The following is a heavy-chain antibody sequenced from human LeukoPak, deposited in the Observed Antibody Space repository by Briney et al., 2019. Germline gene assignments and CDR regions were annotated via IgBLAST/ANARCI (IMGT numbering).Heavy chain of an antibody. CDR3: ARVRYGSGRLFDY. J-gene: IGHJ4*02. D-gene: IGHD3-10*01. V-gene: IGHV4-39*07. CDR2: IYYTGST. CDR1: GGSISSSNYY. Sequence: SETLSLTCAVSGGSISSSNYYWGWIRQPPGKGLEWIGNIYYTGSTDYNPSLKSRVTISVDNSKNQFSLKLTSVTAADTAVYYCARVRYGSGRLFDYWDQGTLVTVSS.